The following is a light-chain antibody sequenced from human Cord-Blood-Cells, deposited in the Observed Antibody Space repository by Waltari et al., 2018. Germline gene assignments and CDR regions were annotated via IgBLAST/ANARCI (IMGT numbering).Light chain of an antibody. V-gene: IGLV1-44*01. J-gene: IGLJ2*01. Sequence: QSVLTQPPSASGTPGPRVTISCSGSSSNIGSNTVNWYQQLPGTAPKLLLYSNNQRPSVFPDRFSGSKSGTSASLAISGLQSEDEADYYCAAWDDSLNGVVFGGGTKLTVL. CDR3: AAWDDSLNGVV. CDR2: SNN. CDR1: SSNIGSNT.